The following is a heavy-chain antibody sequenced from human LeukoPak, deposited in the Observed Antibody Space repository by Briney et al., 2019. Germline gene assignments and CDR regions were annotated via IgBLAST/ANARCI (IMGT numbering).Heavy chain of an antibody. J-gene: IGHJ4*02. V-gene: IGHV4-28*02. Sequence: SQTLSLTCTVSGYSITSSSWWGWIRQPPGKGLEWIGYIYHSGTTYYNPSLQSRVTMSVDTSKNQFSLKLSSVTAVDTAVYYCARKENVYYYFDYWGQGTLVTVSS. D-gene: IGHD3-10*01. CDR2: IYHSGTT. CDR1: GYSITSSSW. CDR3: ARKENVYYYFDY.